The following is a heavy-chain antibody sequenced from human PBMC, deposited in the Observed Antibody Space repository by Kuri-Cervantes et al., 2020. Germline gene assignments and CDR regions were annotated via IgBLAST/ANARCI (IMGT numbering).Heavy chain of an antibody. D-gene: IGHD2-2*01. CDR1: GLTFASNV. CDR2: IDGPGNSV. J-gene: IGHJ5*01. CDR3: ARDYCSSSSCYYTNWFDS. Sequence: GGSLRLSCAASGLTFASNVMAWVRQAPGKGLEWVSAIDGPGNSVYYGDSVKGRFAISRDNTKNSLYLQMNSLRAEDTAVYYCARDYCSSSSCYYTNWFDSWGQGTPVTVSS. V-gene: IGHV3-23*01.